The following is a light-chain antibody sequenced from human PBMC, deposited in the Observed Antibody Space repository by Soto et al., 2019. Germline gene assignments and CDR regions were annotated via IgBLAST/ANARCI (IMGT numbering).Light chain of an antibody. V-gene: IGKV3-20*01. Sequence: ETVLTQSPGTLSLSPGERATLSCRASQSVGRNFLAWYQQQPGQAPRLLIYGASSRATGIPDRFSGSGSGTDFTLTISRLEPEDFAVYYCHQYASSPLTFGGGTKVEIK. CDR1: QSVGRNF. CDR3: HQYASSPLT. J-gene: IGKJ4*01. CDR2: GAS.